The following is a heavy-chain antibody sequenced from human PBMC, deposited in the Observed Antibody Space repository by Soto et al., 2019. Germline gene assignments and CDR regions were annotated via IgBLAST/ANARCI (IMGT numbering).Heavy chain of an antibody. J-gene: IGHJ6*02. CDR1: GGTFSSYA. V-gene: IGHV1-69*01. Sequence: QVQLVQSGAEVKKPGSSVKVSCKASGGTFSSYAISWVRQAPGQGLEWMGGIIPIFGTANYAQKFQGRVTITADESTSTAYMELSSLRSEDTAVYYCARERITMVRGVKWYYYDGMDVWGQGTTVTVSS. CDR3: ARERITMVRGVKWYYYDGMDV. D-gene: IGHD3-10*01. CDR2: IIPIFGTA.